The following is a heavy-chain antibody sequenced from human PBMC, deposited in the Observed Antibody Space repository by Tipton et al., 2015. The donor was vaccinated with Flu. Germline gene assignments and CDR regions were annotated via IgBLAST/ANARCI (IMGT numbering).Heavy chain of an antibody. V-gene: IGHV3-21*01. CDR2: ISSSSSYI. D-gene: IGHD3/OR15-3a*01. J-gene: IGHJ6*03. CDR1: GFTFRSYF. Sequence: SLRLSCAASGFTFRSYFMNWVRQAPGKGLEWVSSISSSSSYIYYAGSVKGRFTISRDNAKKSLYLQMNSLRAEDTAVYYCAALDTYYMDVWGKGTTVTVAS. CDR3: AALDTYYMDV.